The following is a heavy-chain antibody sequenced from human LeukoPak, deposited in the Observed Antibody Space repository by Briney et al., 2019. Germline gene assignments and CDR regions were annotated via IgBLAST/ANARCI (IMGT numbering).Heavy chain of an antibody. Sequence: GGSLRLSCAASGFTVSSNYMSWVRQAPGKGLEWVSVIYSGDSTYYADSVKGRFTISRDNPKNTLYLQMNSLRAEDTAVYYCARDRDRSHAFDSWGQGTMVTVSS. D-gene: IGHD1-14*01. CDR3: ARDRDRSHAFDS. J-gene: IGHJ3*02. V-gene: IGHV3-53*01. CDR2: IYSGDST. CDR1: GFTVSSNY.